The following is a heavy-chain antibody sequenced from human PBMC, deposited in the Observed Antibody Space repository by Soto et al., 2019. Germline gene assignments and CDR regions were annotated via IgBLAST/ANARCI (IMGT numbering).Heavy chain of an antibody. V-gene: IGHV1-69*06. D-gene: IGHD6-6*01. Sequence: QVQLVQSGAEVKKPGSSVKVSCKASGGTFSSYAISWVRQALGQGLEWMGGIIPIFGTANYAQKFQGRVTITADKSTSTAYMELSSLRSEDTAVYYCARDREGSSSSSPNYYYYGMDVWGQGTTVTVSS. J-gene: IGHJ6*02. CDR1: GGTFSSYA. CDR2: IIPIFGTA. CDR3: ARDREGSSSSSPNYYYYGMDV.